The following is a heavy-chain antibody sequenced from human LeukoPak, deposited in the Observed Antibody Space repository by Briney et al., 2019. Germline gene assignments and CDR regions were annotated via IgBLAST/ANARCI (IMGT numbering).Heavy chain of an antibody. J-gene: IGHJ4*02. CDR3: AKDFYDSSGYYPSTPFDY. CDR1: GFTFSSYG. D-gene: IGHD3-22*01. V-gene: IGHV3-33*06. Sequence: GGSLRLSCAASGFTFSSYGMHWVRQAPGKGLEWVAVIWYDGSNKYYADSVKGRFTISRDNSKNTLYLQMNSLKAEDTAVYYCAKDFYDSSGYYPSTPFDYWGQGTLVTVSS. CDR2: IWYDGSNK.